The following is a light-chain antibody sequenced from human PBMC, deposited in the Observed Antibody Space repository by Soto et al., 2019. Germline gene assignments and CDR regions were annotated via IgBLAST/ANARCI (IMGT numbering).Light chain of an antibody. CDR1: QSIGRD. Sequence: ETVLTQSPATLSLSPGERATLSCRASQSIGRDLAWYQQKPGQPPRLLICDVSNRATGVPARFSGSGSGTDFTLTISSLEPEDFAVYYCQQRNNWPLTFGQGTKVEIK. J-gene: IGKJ1*01. CDR2: DVS. V-gene: IGKV3-11*01. CDR3: QQRNNWPLT.